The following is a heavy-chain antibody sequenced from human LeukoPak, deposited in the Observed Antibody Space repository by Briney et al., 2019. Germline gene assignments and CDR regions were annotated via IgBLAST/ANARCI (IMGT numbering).Heavy chain of an antibody. CDR2: ISSSGSTI. CDR1: GFTFSSYE. Sequence: GGSLRLSCAASGFTFSSYEMNWVRQAPGKGLEWVSYISSSGSTIYYADSVKGRFTISRDNAKNSLYLQMNSLRAEDTAVYYCARVSSGWYPYSDYWGQGTLVTVSS. J-gene: IGHJ4*02. CDR3: ARVSSGWYPYSDY. D-gene: IGHD6-19*01. V-gene: IGHV3-48*03.